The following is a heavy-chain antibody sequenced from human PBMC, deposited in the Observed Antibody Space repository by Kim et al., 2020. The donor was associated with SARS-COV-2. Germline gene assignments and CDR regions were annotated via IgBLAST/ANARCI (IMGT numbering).Heavy chain of an antibody. J-gene: IGHJ6*02. V-gene: IGHV1-69*01. D-gene: IGHD6-19*01. CDR3: ARDLVSGTYYYGMDV. Sequence: QKFQGRVTITADESTSTAYMELSSLRSEDTAVYYCARDLVSGTYYYGMDVWGQGTTVTVSS.